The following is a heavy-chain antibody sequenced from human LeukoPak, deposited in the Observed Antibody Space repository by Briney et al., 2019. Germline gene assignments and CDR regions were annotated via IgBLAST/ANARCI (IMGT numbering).Heavy chain of an antibody. CDR2: IGSSSSYI. D-gene: IGHD5-24*01. J-gene: IGHJ3*02. CDR1: GFTFSNYR. CDR3: ARDMAADAFDI. Sequence: GGSLRLSCAASGFTFSNYRMNWVRQSPGKGLEWVSSIGSSSSYIYYADSVKGRFTISRDNAKDSLYLQMNSLRAEDTAVYYCARDMAADAFDIWGQGTMVTVSS. V-gene: IGHV3-21*01.